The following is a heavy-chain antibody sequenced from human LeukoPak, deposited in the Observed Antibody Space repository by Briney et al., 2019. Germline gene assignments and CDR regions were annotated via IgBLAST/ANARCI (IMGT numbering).Heavy chain of an antibody. D-gene: IGHD1-26*01. Sequence: ASVKVSCKASGYTFTSYGISWVRQAPGQGLEWMGWISAYNGNTNYAQKLQGRVTMTTDTSTSTAYMELRSLRSDDTAVYFCARAILSGSYYTDGYFDYWGQGTLVTVSS. J-gene: IGHJ4*02. CDR1: GYTFTSYG. CDR3: ARAILSGSYYTDGYFDY. V-gene: IGHV1-18*01. CDR2: ISAYNGNT.